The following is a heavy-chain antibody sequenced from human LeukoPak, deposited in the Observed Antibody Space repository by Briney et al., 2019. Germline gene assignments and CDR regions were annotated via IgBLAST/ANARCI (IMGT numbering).Heavy chain of an antibody. V-gene: IGHV4-34*01. Sequence: SETLSLTCAVYGGSFSGYYWSWIRQPPGKGLEWIGEINHSGSTNYNPSLKSRVTISVDTSKNQFSLKLSSVTAADTAVYYCASCEVGATSYYFDYWGQGTLVTVSS. CDR1: GGSFSGYY. D-gene: IGHD1-26*01. J-gene: IGHJ4*02. CDR2: INHSGST. CDR3: ASCEVGATSYYFDY.